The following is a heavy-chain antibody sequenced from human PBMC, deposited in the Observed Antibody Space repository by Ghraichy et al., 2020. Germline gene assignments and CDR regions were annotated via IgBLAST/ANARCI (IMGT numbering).Heavy chain of an antibody. CDR3: ASTSFDYPRGYYYYYMDI. D-gene: IGHD3-9*01. J-gene: IGHJ6*03. V-gene: IGHV4-4*07. CDR2: IYTSGST. CDR1: GGSISSYY. Sequence: SETLSLTCTVSGGSISSYYWSWIRQPAGKGLEWIGRIYTSGSTNYNPSLKSRVTMSVDTSKNQFSLKLSSVTAADTAVYYCASTSFDYPRGYYYYYMDIWGKGTTVTVSS.